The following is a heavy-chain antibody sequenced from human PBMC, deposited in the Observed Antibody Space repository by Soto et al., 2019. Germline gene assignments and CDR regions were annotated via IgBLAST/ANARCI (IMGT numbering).Heavy chain of an antibody. CDR3: ARVHYDSVPADY. J-gene: IGHJ4*02. CDR1: GYTXTAYY. V-gene: IGHV1-2*02. CDR2: INPNSGGT. D-gene: IGHD3-22*01. Sequence: SXKVSFKASGYTXTAYYMDLVRQAPGQGLEWIGWINPNSGGTNYAQKFQGRVTMTRDTSISTAYMEMSRLRSDDTAVYYCARVHYDSVPADYWGQGTQGTVS.